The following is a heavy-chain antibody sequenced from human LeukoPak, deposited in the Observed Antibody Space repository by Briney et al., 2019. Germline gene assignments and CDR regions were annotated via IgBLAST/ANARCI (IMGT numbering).Heavy chain of an antibody. CDR1: GFTFSSYA. Sequence: PGGSLRLSCAASGFTFSSYAMSWVRQAPGKGLEWVSAISGSGGSTYYADSVKGRFTISRDNSKNTLYLQMNSLRAEDTAVYYCAKDSRVYYDFWSGYSPLGAFDIWGQGTMVTVSS. CDR3: AKDSRVYYDFWSGYSPLGAFDI. CDR2: ISGSGGST. V-gene: IGHV3-23*01. J-gene: IGHJ3*02. D-gene: IGHD3-3*01.